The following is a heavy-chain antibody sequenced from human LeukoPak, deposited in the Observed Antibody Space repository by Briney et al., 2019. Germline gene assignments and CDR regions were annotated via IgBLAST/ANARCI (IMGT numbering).Heavy chain of an antibody. CDR2: MNPNSGNT. J-gene: IGHJ5*02. V-gene: IGHV1-8*02. Sequence: ASVKVSCKASGYTFTGYYMHWVRQAPGQGLEWMGWMNPNSGNTGYAQKFQGRVTMTRNTSISTAYMELSSLRSEDTAVYYCAKRGVRGVIKGNWFDPWGQGTLVTVSS. CDR1: GYTFTGYY. D-gene: IGHD3-10*01. CDR3: AKRGVRGVIKGNWFDP.